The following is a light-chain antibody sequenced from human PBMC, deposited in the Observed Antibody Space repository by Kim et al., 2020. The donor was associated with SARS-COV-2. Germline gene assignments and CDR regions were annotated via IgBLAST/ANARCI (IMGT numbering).Light chain of an antibody. V-gene: IGKV3-15*01. CDR3: HQHNDWPLT. J-gene: IGKJ4*01. CDR1: QSVGTH. CDR2: GIS. Sequence: SVSPGERATLSCRASQSVGTHLAWYQQKPGQPPRLLISGISTRTTGIPARFSGSGSGTEFTLTISSLQSEDFAVYYCHQHNDWPLTFGGGTKLEI.